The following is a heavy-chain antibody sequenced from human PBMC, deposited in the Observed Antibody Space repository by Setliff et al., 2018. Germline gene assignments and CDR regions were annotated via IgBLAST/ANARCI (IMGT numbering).Heavy chain of an antibody. CDR1: GFSFSSYA. Sequence: GGSLRLSCAASGFSFSSYAMSWIRQAPGRGLEWISYISRGGNTIYYADSVKGRFTVSRDNTENFLYLQMNSLRAEDTAVYYCAKFSPDAYNFDYWGQGTLVTVSS. CDR2: ISRGGNTI. J-gene: IGHJ4*02. D-gene: IGHD2-2*01. CDR3: AKFSPDAYNFDY. V-gene: IGHV3-11*04.